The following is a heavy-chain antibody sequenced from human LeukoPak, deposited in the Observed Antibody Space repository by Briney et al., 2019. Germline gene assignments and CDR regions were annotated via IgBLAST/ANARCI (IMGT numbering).Heavy chain of an antibody. Sequence: SGGSLRLSCTASGFTLSTCTMNWVRQAPGKGLEWVSYISSTSTTKYYADSVKGRFTICRDNSKNSLDLQMNRLTAEDTAVYYCARDRSLVDGDYGVWFDAWDQGSLVTVSS. J-gene: IGHJ5*02. CDR1: GFTLSTCT. CDR2: ISSTSTTK. CDR3: ARDRSLVDGDYGVWFDA. D-gene: IGHD4-17*01. V-gene: IGHV3-48*04.